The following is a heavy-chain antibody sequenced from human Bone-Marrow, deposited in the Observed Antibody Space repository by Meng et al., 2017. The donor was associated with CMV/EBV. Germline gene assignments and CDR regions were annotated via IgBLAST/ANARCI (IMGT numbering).Heavy chain of an antibody. CDR2: ISGTGSST. Sequence: GESLKISCAASGFTFNRCGMAWVRQAPGKGLEWVSAISGTGSSTYYADSVKVRFTISRDNSKNTLYLQMNSLRVEDTAIYYCAKESRRISYGGPFDYWGQGTRVTVSS. D-gene: IGHD4/OR15-4a*01. V-gene: IGHV3-23*01. CDR1: GFTFNRCG. J-gene: IGHJ4*02. CDR3: AKESRRISYGGPFDY.